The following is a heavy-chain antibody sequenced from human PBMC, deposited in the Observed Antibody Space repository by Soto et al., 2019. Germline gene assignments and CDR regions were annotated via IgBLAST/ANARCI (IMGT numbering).Heavy chain of an antibody. D-gene: IGHD6-19*01. CDR3: ARDYLLHIAVTGDYYYYGMDV. V-gene: IGHV3-48*02. Sequence: EVQLVESGGGLVQPGGSLRLSCAASGFTFSTYSMNWVRQAPGKGLEWVSYINSSSSTIYYADSVKGRFTISRDNAKNSLYLQMNSLRDEDTAVYYCARDYLLHIAVTGDYYYYGMDVWGQGTTVTVSS. CDR1: GFTFSTYS. J-gene: IGHJ6*02. CDR2: INSSSSTI.